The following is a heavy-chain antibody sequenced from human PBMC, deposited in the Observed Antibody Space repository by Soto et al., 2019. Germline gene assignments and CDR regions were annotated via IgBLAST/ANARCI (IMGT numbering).Heavy chain of an antibody. CDR2: ISGTGGT. Sequence: EVQLWESGGGLVQPGGSLRLSCAVSGFTFSSHVMSWVRQAPGKGLEWVSAISGTGGTYYADSVKGRFTISRDNSKNALSLQMNNVRDEDTAVYYCAIGLRGVYCSGGICYAPDYWGPGNLVIVSS. J-gene: IGHJ4*02. V-gene: IGHV3-23*01. CDR1: GFTFSSHV. CDR3: AIGLRGVYCSGGICYAPDY. D-gene: IGHD2-15*01.